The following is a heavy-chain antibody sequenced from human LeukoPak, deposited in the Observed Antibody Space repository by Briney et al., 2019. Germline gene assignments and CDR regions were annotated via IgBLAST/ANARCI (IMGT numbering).Heavy chain of an antibody. D-gene: IGHD3-16*01. CDR2: ISSNGGST. CDR1: GFTFSSYA. CDR3: GGGLHLGELST. J-gene: IGHJ5*02. Sequence: PGGSLRLSCSASGFTFSSYAMHWVRQAPGKGLEYVSVISSNGGSTYYADSVKGRFTISRDNSKNTLFLQMSSLRAKDTAVYYCGGGLHLGELSTWGQGTLVTVSS. V-gene: IGHV3-64D*09.